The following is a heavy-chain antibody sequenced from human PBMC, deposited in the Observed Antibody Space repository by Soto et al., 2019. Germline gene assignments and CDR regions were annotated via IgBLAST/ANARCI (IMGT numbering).Heavy chain of an antibody. J-gene: IGHJ2*01. V-gene: IGHV1-8*01. CDR2: MNPNSGNT. D-gene: IGHD2-8*02. CDR1: GYTFTSYD. Sequence: QVQLVQSGAEVKKPGASVKVSCKASGYTFTSYDINWVRQATGQGLEWMGWMNPNSGNTGYAQKFQGRVTMTRNTSISTVYMDLSSLRSEDAAVYYCARGRPTRGKPYWYFDLWGRGTLVTVSS. CDR3: ARGRPTRGKPYWYFDL.